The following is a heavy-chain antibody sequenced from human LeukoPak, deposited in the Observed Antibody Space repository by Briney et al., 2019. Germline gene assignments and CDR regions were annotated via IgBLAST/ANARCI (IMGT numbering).Heavy chain of an antibody. J-gene: IGHJ4*02. CDR1: EFTVSSNF. V-gene: IGHV3-53*01. Sequence: GGSLRLSCAASEFTVSSNFMSWVRQASGKGLEWVSVFYSDGRTYYAGSVKGRFTISRDNSNNMLFLQMNNLRAEDTAVYYCAGSPWDGIRGVGLDYLDYWGRGTLVTVSS. CDR3: AGSPWDGIRGVGLDYLDY. CDR2: FYSDGRT. D-gene: IGHD1-26*01.